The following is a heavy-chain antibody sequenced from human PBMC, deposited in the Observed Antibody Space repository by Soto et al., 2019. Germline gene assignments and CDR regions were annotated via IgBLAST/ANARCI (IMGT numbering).Heavy chain of an antibody. CDR2: IIPIFGTA. Sequence: QVQLVQSGAEVKKPGSSVKVSCKASGGTFSSYAISWVRQAPGQGLEWMGGIIPIFGTANYAQKFQGRVTITADESTGTAYMELSSLRSEDTAVYYCARAGNVITFGGVIAKPFDYWGQGTLVTVSS. J-gene: IGHJ4*02. CDR1: GGTFSSYA. D-gene: IGHD3-16*02. CDR3: ARAGNVITFGGVIAKPFDY. V-gene: IGHV1-69*01.